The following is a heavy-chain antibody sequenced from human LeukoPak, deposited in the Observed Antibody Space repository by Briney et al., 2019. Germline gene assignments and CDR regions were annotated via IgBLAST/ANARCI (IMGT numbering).Heavy chain of an antibody. CDR3: ASELRGTKTGGFDI. Sequence: GGSLRLSCAASGFRFSYHDMHWVRQAPGKGLEFVSSIGAAGAHTFHADSEKGRFTISRDNIQTTMYHQIDDRRHEDSAVYYCASELRGTKTGGFDIWGQGTVVTVSS. J-gene: IGHJ3*02. CDR2: IGAAGAHT. V-gene: IGHV3-64*02. D-gene: IGHD1-14*01. CDR1: GFRFSYHD.